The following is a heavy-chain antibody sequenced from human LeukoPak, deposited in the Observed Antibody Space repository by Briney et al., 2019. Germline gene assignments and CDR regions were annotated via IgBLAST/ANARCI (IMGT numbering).Heavy chain of an antibody. J-gene: IGHJ4*02. D-gene: IGHD2-21*02. Sequence: GGSLRLSCAASGFTFSNYAMNWVRQAPGKGLEWVSGVSGSSGTINYAAPVKGRFTISRDNSRNTLYLQMNSLRADDTAVYYCAKRLGDPRAFDYWGQGTLVTVSS. CDR2: VSGSSGTI. CDR3: AKRLGDPRAFDY. CDR1: GFTFSNYA. V-gene: IGHV3-23*01.